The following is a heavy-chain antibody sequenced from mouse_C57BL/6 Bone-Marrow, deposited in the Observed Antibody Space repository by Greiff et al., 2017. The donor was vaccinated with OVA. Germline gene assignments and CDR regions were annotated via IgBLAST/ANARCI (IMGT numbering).Heavy chain of an antibody. Sequence: EVKLMESGGGLVKPGGSLKVSCAASGFTFSSYAMSWVRQTPEKRLEWVATISDGGSYTYYPDNVKGRSTISRDNAKNNLYLQMSHLKSEDTAMYYCARASSHTGFAYWGQGTLVTVSA. D-gene: IGHD1-1*01. CDR2: ISDGGSYT. CDR3: ARASSHTGFAY. V-gene: IGHV5-4*03. CDR1: GFTFSSYA. J-gene: IGHJ3*01.